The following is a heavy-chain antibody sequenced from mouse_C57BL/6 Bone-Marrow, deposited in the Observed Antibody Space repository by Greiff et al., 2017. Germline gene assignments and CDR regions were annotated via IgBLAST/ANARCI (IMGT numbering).Heavy chain of an antibody. V-gene: IGHV5-4*01. Sequence: DVMLVESGGGLVKPGGSLKLSCAASGFTFSSYAMSWVRQTPEKRLEWVATISDGGSYTYYPDNVKGRFTISRDNAKNNLYLQMSHLKSEDTAMYYCAREGNDSFDYWGQGTTLTVSS. CDR2: ISDGGSYT. D-gene: IGHD2-2*01. CDR3: AREGNDSFDY. CDR1: GFTFSSYA. J-gene: IGHJ2*01.